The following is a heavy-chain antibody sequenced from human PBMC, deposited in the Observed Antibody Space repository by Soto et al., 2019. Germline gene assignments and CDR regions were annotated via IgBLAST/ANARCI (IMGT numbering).Heavy chain of an antibody. CDR1: GFTFSSYA. Sequence: QVQLVESGGGVVQPGRSLRLSCAASGFTFSSYAMHWVRQAPGKGLEWVSVISYDGSNKYYADSVKGRFTISRDNSKNTLYLQMHSLRAEDTAVYYCARSGYNWNYGTSLNWFDPWGQGTLVTVSS. CDR3: ARSGYNWNYGTSLNWFDP. V-gene: IGHV3-30-3*01. J-gene: IGHJ5*02. D-gene: IGHD1-7*01. CDR2: ISYDGSNK.